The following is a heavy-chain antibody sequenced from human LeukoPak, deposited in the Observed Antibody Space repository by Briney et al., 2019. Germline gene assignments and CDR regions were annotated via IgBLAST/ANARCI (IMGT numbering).Heavy chain of an antibody. Sequence: GGSLRLSCAASGFTFSSYGMHWVRQAPGKGLEWVAVISYDGSNKYYADSVKGRFTISRDNSKNTLYLQMNSLRAEDTAVYYCAKGLEQWLPTGYYFDYWGQGTLVTVSS. D-gene: IGHD6-19*01. J-gene: IGHJ4*02. CDR1: GFTFSSYG. V-gene: IGHV3-30*18. CDR2: ISYDGSNK. CDR3: AKGLEQWLPTGYYFDY.